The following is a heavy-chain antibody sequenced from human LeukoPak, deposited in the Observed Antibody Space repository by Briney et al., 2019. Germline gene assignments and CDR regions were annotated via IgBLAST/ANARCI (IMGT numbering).Heavy chain of an antibody. CDR1: GDTLTELS. CDR2: FDPEHGEM. J-gene: IGHJ4*02. V-gene: IGHV1-24*01. Sequence: GASVKVSCKVSGDTLTELSTHWVRQAPGKGLEWMGGFDPEHGEMIYVQKLQGRVTMTEDRSTDTAYMELSSLRSEDTAVYYCATGGPWDLLKYWGQGTLVTVSS. CDR3: ATGGPWDLLKY. D-gene: IGHD3-9*01.